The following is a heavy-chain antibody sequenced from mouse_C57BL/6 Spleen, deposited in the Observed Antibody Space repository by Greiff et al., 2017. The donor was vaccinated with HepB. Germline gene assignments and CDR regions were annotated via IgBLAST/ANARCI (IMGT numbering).Heavy chain of an antibody. V-gene: IGHV1-69*01. CDR3: ARTGSNLLDY. D-gene: IGHD1-1*01. CDR2: IDPSDSYT. Sequence: QVQLQQPGAELVMPGASVKLSCKASGYTFTSYWMHWVKQRPGQGREWIGEIDPSDSYTNYNQKFKGKSTLTVDKSSSTAYMQLSSLTSEDSAVYYCARTGSNLLDYWGQGTTLTVSS. J-gene: IGHJ2*01. CDR1: GYTFTSYW.